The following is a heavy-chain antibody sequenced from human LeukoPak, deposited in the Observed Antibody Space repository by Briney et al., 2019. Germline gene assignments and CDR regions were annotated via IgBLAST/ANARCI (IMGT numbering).Heavy chain of an antibody. CDR2: ISSSSSYI. J-gene: IGHJ4*02. CDR1: GFTFSSYS. Sequence: PGGSLRLSCAASGFTFSSYSMNWVRQAPGKGLEWVSSISSSSSYIYYADSVKGRFTISRDNAKNSLYLQMNSLRAEDTAVYYCARDKLPAVTSGLDYWGQGTLVTVSS. D-gene: IGHD4-17*01. CDR3: ARDKLPAVTSGLDY. V-gene: IGHV3-21*01.